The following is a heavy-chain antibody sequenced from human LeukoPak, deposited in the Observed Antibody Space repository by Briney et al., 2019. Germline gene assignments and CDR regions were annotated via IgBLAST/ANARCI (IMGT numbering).Heavy chain of an antibody. J-gene: IGHJ4*02. D-gene: IGHD6-6*01. V-gene: IGHV3-33*08. Sequence: GGSLRLSCAASGFTFSSYGMPWVRQAPGKGLEWVAVIWYDGSNKYYADSVKGRFTISRDNSKNTLYLQMNSLRAEDTAVYYWAREGSSSSFAYGGQGPLVTVSS. CDR3: AREGSSSSFAY. CDR2: IWYDGSNK. CDR1: GFTFSSYG.